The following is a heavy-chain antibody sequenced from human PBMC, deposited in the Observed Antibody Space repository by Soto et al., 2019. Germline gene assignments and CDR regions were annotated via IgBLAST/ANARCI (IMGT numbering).Heavy chain of an antibody. V-gene: IGHV3-74*01. Sequence: GGSLRLSCAASGFTFSSYWMHWVRQAPGKGLVWVSRINSDGSSTSYADSVKGRFTISRDNAKNTLYLQMNSLRAEDTAVYYCASSWQQNGVDVWGQGTTVTVSS. D-gene: IGHD6-13*01. CDR1: GFTFSSYW. CDR2: INSDGSST. J-gene: IGHJ6*02. CDR3: ASSWQQNGVDV.